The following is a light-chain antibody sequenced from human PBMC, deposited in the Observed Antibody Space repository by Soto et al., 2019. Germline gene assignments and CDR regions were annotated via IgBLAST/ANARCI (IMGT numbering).Light chain of an antibody. CDR2: AAS. CDR1: QSISRY. CDR3: QQSYSTPIT. J-gene: IGKJ5*01. Sequence: DIHMTQSPSSLSSSLADIVTITCRASQSISRYLSWYQQKPGKAPKVLIYAASSLQSGVPSRFSGSGSGTDFTLTISSLQPEDFATYYCQQSYSTPITFGQGTRLEIK. V-gene: IGKV1-39*01.